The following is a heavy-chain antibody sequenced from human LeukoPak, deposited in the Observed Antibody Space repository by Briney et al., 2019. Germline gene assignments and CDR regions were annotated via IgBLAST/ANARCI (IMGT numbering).Heavy chain of an antibody. CDR3: PRGLEYYDSSGLER. CDR1: GYTFTGYY. V-gene: IGHV1-2*02. J-gene: IGHJ1*01. CDR2: INPNSGGT. D-gene: IGHD3-22*01. Sequence: ASVKVSCKASGYTFTGYYMHWVRQAPGQGLEWMGWINPNSGGTNYAQKFQGRVTMTRDTSISTAYMELSRLRSDDPAVYYCPRGLEYYDSSGLERWGQGTLVTVSS.